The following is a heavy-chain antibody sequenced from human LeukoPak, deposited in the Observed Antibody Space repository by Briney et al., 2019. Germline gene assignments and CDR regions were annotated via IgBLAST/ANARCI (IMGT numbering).Heavy chain of an antibody. CDR3: ARDGSSSWYWATKVFYYYGMDV. D-gene: IGHD6-13*01. V-gene: IGHV3-7*01. Sequence: GGSLRLSCAASGFTFSNYWLSWVRQAPGKGLEWVANIKQDGSEKYYVDSVKGRFTISRDNAKNSLYLQMNSLRAEDTAVYYCARDGSSSWYWATKVFYYYGMDVWGQGTTVTVSS. CDR2: IKQDGSEK. J-gene: IGHJ6*02. CDR1: GFTFSNYW.